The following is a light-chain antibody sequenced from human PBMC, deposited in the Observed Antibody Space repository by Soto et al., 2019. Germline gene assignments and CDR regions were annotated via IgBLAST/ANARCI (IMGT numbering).Light chain of an antibody. CDR2: AAS. V-gene: IGKV1-39*01. Sequence: DIQITQSPSSLSASVGDRVTITCRASQSISSYLNWYQQKPGKAPKLLIYAASSLQSGVPSRFSGSGSGTDFTLTISSLQTDDFGTYYCQQYNSHPWTFGQGTKVDIK. J-gene: IGKJ1*01. CDR1: QSISSY. CDR3: QQYNSHPWT.